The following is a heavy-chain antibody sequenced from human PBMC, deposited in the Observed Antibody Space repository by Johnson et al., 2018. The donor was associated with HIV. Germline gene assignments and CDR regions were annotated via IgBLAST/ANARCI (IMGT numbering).Heavy chain of an antibody. J-gene: IGHJ3*02. CDR2: ISGRGGST. D-gene: IGHD6-19*01. Sequence: VQLVESGGGVVQPGRSLRLSCAASGFTFDDYAMNWVRQAPGKGLEWVSAISGRGGSTYYADSVKGRFTISRDNSKNTLYLQMNSLRAEDTALYYCAKDRSTGWYPAFDIWGQGTMVTVSS. V-gene: IGHV3-23*04. CDR3: AKDRSTGWYPAFDI. CDR1: GFTFDDYA.